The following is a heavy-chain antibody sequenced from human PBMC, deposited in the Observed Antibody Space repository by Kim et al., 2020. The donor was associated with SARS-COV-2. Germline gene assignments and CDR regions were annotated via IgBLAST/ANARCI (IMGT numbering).Heavy chain of an antibody. CDR2: ISSDGSST. CDR3: ARGIFRNGCDV. D-gene: IGHD1-1*01. J-gene: IGHJ6*02. Sequence: GGSLRLSCAVSRFTFNNYWINWVRHAPGKGLVWVSRISSDGSSTNYADTVKGRFTMSRDNAENTLYLQMNSLRAEDTAVSYCARGIFRNGCDVGGQGTTVPVSS. V-gene: IGHV3-74*01. CDR1: RFTFNNYW.